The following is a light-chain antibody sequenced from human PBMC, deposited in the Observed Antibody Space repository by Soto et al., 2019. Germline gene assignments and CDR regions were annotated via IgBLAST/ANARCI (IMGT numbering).Light chain of an antibody. CDR2: DVS. CDR1: SSDVGGYNY. Sequence: QSVLIQPASVSGSPGQSITISCTGTSSDVGGYNYVSWYQQHPGKAPKLMIYDVSNRPSGVSNRFSGSKSGNTASLTISGLQAEDEADYYCSSYTSSSSWVFGGGTKLTVL. CDR3: SSYTSSSSWV. J-gene: IGLJ3*02. V-gene: IGLV2-14*03.